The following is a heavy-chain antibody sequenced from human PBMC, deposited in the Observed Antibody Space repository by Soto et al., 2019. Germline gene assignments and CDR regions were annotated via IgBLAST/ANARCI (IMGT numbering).Heavy chain of an antibody. Sequence: GGSLRLSCAASGFTFSSYAMSWVRQAPGKGLEWVSAISGSGGSTYYADSVKGRFTISRDNSKNTLYLQMNSLRAEDTAVYYCAKGGYCSGGSCYPFDAFDIWGQGTMVTVSS. CDR1: GFTFSSYA. J-gene: IGHJ3*02. CDR2: ISGSGGST. V-gene: IGHV3-23*01. D-gene: IGHD2-15*01. CDR3: AKGGYCSGGSCYPFDAFDI.